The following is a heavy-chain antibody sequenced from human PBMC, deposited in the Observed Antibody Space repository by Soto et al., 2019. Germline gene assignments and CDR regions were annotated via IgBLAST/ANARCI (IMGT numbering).Heavy chain of an antibody. CDR1: GGTFSSYA. Sequence: QVQLVQSGAEVKKPGSSVKVSCMASGGTFSSYAISWVRQAPGQGIEWMGGIIPIFGTANYAQQFQGRVTINADESTCTAYMELSSLRSEDTAVYYCAREAEGSPPRSWGQGTLVTVSS. D-gene: IGHD6-13*01. CDR2: IIPIFGTA. V-gene: IGHV1-69*01. J-gene: IGHJ5*02. CDR3: AREAEGSPPRS.